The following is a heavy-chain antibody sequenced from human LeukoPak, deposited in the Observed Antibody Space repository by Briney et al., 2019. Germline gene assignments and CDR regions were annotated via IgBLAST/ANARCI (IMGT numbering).Heavy chain of an antibody. CDR2: IYYSGST. V-gene: IGHV4-39*01. CDR1: GGSISSSSYY. J-gene: IGHJ4*02. D-gene: IGHD5-18*01. Sequence: PSETLSLTCTVSGGSISSSSYYWGWIRQPPGKGLEWIGDIYYSGSTYYNPSLKSRVTISVDTSKNQFSLKLSSVTAADTAVYYCASPGYSYGYFDYWGQGTLVTVSS. CDR3: ASPGYSYGYFDY.